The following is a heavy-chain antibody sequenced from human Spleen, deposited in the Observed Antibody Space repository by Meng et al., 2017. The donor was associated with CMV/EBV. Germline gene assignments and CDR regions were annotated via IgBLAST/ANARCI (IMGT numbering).Heavy chain of an antibody. J-gene: IGHJ6*02. D-gene: IGHD2-2*01. CDR2: INPDGSTE. CDR1: GITFSSSW. CDR3: AKDTSAVVVPSYYGMDV. V-gene: IGHV3-7*03. Sequence: GGSLRLSCVGSGITFSSSWMTWVRQSPGKGLEWLANINPDGSTENYVDSVKGRFTISRDNAKNSLYLQMNSLRAEDTALYYCAKDTSAVVVPSYYGMDVWGQGTTVTVSS.